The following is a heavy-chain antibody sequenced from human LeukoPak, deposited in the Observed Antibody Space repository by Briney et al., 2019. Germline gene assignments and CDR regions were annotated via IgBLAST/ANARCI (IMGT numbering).Heavy chain of an antibody. Sequence: PGGSLRLSCAASGFTFSSYSMNWVRQAPGKGLEWVSSISSSSSYIYYADSVKGRFTISRDNAKNSLYLQMNSLRAEDTAVYYCAYGDFWSGFDYWGQGTLGTVSS. V-gene: IGHV3-21*01. CDR2: ISSSSSYI. CDR3: AYGDFWSGFDY. J-gene: IGHJ4*02. CDR1: GFTFSSYS. D-gene: IGHD3-3*01.